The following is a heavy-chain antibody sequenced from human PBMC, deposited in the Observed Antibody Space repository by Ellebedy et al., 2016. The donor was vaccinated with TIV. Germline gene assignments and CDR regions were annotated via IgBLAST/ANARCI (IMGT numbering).Heavy chain of an antibody. D-gene: IGHD6-19*01. CDR1: GGSIASSSYY. J-gene: IGHJ4*02. Sequence: MPGGSLRLSCTVSGGSIASSSYYWGWFRQPPGKGPEWIGSFYYSGDTYYNPSLNRRVTISVDPSKNQFSLTLRSLTAADTAVYYCAGGDSGWDHFDYWGQGTLVAVSS. CDR2: FYYSGDT. CDR3: AGGDSGWDHFDY. V-gene: IGHV4-39*07.